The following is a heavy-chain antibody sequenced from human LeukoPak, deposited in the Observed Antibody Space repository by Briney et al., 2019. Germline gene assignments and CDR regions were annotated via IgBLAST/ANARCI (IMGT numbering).Heavy chain of an antibody. CDR1: GGSISSYY. V-gene: IGHV4-59*01. J-gene: IGHJ1*01. CDR3: ARGGIVVASWGYFQY. D-gene: IGHD2-2*01. Sequence: SETLSLTCTVSGGSISSYYWSWIRQPPGKGLEWIGNIYYSGSTNYNPSPKSRVTISVDTSKNQFSLKLSSVTAADTAVYYCARGGIVVASWGYFQYWGQGTLVTVSS. CDR2: IYYSGST.